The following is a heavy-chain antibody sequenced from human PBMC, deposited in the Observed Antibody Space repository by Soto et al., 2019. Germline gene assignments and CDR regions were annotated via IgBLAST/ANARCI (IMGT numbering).Heavy chain of an antibody. CDR2: IPSRGRP. D-gene: IGHD5-12*01. Sequence: TCSVSGASIAGGSYYWSWVRQPPGKGLEWIGYIPSRGRPFYNPSLTSRGTISADSSKNQLSLQLTSVTAADTAVYYCVRDQYSGYDFALWGQGNLVT. V-gene: IGHV4-30-4*01. CDR3: VRDQYSGYDFAL. J-gene: IGHJ5*02. CDR1: GASIAGGSYY.